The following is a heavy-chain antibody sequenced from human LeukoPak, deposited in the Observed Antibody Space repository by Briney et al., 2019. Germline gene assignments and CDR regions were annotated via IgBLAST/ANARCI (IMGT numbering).Heavy chain of an antibody. V-gene: IGHV3-23*01. CDR2: ISGSGGST. CDR3: ARELDSLDSSGWYYD. J-gene: IGHJ4*02. Sequence: PGGSLRLSCAASGFTFSSYWMHWVRQAPGKGLEWVSAISGSGGSTYYADSVKGRFTISRDNSKNTLYLQMNSLRAEDTAVYYCARELDSLDSSGWYYDWGQGTLVTVSS. CDR1: GFTFSSYW. D-gene: IGHD6-19*01.